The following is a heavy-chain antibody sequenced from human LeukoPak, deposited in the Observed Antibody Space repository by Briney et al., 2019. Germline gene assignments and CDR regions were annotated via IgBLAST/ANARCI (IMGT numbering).Heavy chain of an antibody. CDR1: GFTFSSYS. J-gene: IGHJ4*02. D-gene: IGHD6-19*01. Sequence: GGSLRLSCAASGFTFSSYSMNWVRQAPGKGLEGLSYISSTSGTIYYADSVKGRFTISRDNAKNSLFLQMNSLRDEDTAVYYCALTFHGEWLFRKSFDYWGQGTLVTVSS. V-gene: IGHV3-48*02. CDR2: ISSTSGTI. CDR3: ALTFHGEWLFRKSFDY.